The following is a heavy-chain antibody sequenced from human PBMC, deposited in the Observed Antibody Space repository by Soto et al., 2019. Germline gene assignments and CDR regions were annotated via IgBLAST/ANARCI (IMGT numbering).Heavy chain of an antibody. D-gene: IGHD3-22*01. Sequence: SETLSLTCTVSGGSISSYYWSWIRQPPGKGLEWIGYIYYSGSTNYNPSLKSRVTISVDTSKNQFSLKLSSVTAAYTAVYYCARGDSSGNNWFDPWGQGTLVTVS. CDR2: IYYSGST. CDR1: GGSISSYY. V-gene: IGHV4-59*01. CDR3: ARGDSSGNNWFDP. J-gene: IGHJ5*02.